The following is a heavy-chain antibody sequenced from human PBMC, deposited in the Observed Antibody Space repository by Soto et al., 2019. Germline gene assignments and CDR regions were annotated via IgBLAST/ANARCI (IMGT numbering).Heavy chain of an antibody. CDR1: GFTFSDYY. Sequence: GGSLRLSCAASGFTFSDYYMSWIRQAPGKGLEWVSYISSSGSTIYYADSVKGRFTISRDNSKNTLYLQMNSLRAEDTAVYYCARVPDSSGWAYYYYGMDVWGQGTTVTVSS. CDR3: ARVPDSSGWAYYYYGMDV. V-gene: IGHV3-11*04. J-gene: IGHJ6*02. D-gene: IGHD6-19*01. CDR2: ISSSGSTI.